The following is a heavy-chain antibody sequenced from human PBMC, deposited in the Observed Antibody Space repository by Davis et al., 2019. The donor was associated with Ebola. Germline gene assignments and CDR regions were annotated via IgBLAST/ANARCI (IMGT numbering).Heavy chain of an antibody. Sequence: GGSLRLSCAASNFTFSTYGMHWVRQAPGKGLEWVAFIRFDGSNKYYADSVKGRFTISRDNSKNTLYLQMGSLRPEDTAMYYCARRVYDSRGYYYFDYWGQGTPVTVSS. J-gene: IGHJ4*02. D-gene: IGHD3-22*01. CDR3: ARRVYDSRGYYYFDY. V-gene: IGHV3-30*02. CDR2: IRFDGSNK. CDR1: NFTFSTYG.